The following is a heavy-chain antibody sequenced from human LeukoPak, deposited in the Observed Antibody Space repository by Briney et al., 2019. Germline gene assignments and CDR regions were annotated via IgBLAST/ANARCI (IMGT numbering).Heavy chain of an antibody. D-gene: IGHD3-22*01. J-gene: IGHJ4*02. CDR1: GGSFSGYY. CDR2: INHSGST. Sequence: SETLSLTCAVYGGSFSGYYWSWIRQPPGKGLEWIGEINHSGSTNYNPSLKSRVTISVDTSKNQFSLKLSSVTAADTAVYYCARWGSSGPFDYWGQGTLVTVSS. CDR3: ARWGSSGPFDY. V-gene: IGHV4-34*01.